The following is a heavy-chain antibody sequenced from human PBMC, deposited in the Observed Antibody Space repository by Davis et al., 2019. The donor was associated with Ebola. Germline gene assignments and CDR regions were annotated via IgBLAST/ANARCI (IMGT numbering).Heavy chain of an antibody. CDR3: ARDRSYYASGSYYV. D-gene: IGHD3-10*01. CDR2: IYYSGST. CDR1: GGSISGYY. V-gene: IGHV4-59*01. J-gene: IGHJ6*04. Sequence: SETLSLTCTVSGGSISGYYWSWIRQPPGKGLEWIGYIYYSGSTNQNPSLKSRVTISVDTSKNQFSLKLSSVTAADTAMYYCARDRSYYASGSYYVWGKGTTVTVSS.